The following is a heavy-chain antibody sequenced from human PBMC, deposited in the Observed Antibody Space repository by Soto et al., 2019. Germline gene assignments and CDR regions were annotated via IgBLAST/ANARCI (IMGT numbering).Heavy chain of an antibody. CDR2: ISGSGGST. J-gene: IGHJ6*02. CDR3: ASSGGAYFDWHYGMDV. Sequence: HPGGSLRLSCAASGFTFSSYAMSWVRQAPGKGLEWVSAISGSGGSTYYADSVKGRFTISRDNSKNTLYLQMNSLRAEDTAVYYCASSGGAYFDWHYGMDVWGQGTTVTVSS. CDR1: GFTFSSYA. V-gene: IGHV3-23*01. D-gene: IGHD3-9*01.